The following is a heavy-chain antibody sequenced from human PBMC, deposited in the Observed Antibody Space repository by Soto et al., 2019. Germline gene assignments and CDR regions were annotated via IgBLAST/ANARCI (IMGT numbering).Heavy chain of an antibody. V-gene: IGHV5-51*01. CDR3: ARREDTAIALDY. Sequence: PGESLKISCKGSGYSFTSYCNGWVLQMTGKGLEWRGIIYPGYSDTRYSPSFQGQVTISADKSISTAYLQWSSLKASDTAMYYCARREDTAIALDYWGQGTLVTVSS. CDR1: GYSFTSYC. J-gene: IGHJ4*02. D-gene: IGHD5-18*01. CDR2: IYPGYSDT.